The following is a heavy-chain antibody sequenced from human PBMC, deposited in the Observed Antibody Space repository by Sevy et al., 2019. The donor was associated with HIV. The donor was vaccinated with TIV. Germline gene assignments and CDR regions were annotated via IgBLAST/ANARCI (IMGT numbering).Heavy chain of an antibody. D-gene: IGHD2-21*02. Sequence: GGSLRLSCAASGFSIGDEIMNWVRQAPGKGLGWVAFLSHVGGSDYYADSGKGRFTVSRDTSKNTLYLEMNRLRREDTAVYYCARLSSCGGDCYYLDFWGQGTLVTVSS. V-gene: IGHV3-30-3*01. J-gene: IGHJ4*02. CDR3: ARLSSCGGDCYYLDF. CDR2: LSHVGGSD. CDR1: GFSIGDEI.